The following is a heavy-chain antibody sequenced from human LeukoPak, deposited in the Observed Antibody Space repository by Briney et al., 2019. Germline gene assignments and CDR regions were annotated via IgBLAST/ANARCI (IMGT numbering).Heavy chain of an antibody. CDR2: IIPIFGTA. V-gene: IGHV1-69*06. CDR3: ARDHGYKNNHYFDY. CDR1: GDTFSSYA. J-gene: IGHJ4*02. Sequence: SVKVSCKASGDTFSSYAISWVRQAPGQGLEWMGGIIPIFGTANYAQKFQGRVTITADKSTSTAYMELSSLRSEDTAVYYCARDHGYKNNHYFDYWGQGTLVTVSS. D-gene: IGHD5-24*01.